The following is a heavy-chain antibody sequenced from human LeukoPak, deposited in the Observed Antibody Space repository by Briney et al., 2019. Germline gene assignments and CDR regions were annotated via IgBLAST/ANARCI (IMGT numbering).Heavy chain of an antibody. CDR3: AKGVSAGKVDWFDP. CDR1: GFIFSNYA. CDR2: VTCSGGVT. Sequence: PGGSLRLSCAASGFIFSNYAMTWVRQAPGPGLEWISSVTCSGGVTFYAASVRVRFTISRDNSRSTLHLQMDSLRAEDTAVYYCAKGVSAGKVDWFDPWGKGTLVTVSS. J-gene: IGHJ5*02. V-gene: IGHV3-23*01. D-gene: IGHD6-13*01.